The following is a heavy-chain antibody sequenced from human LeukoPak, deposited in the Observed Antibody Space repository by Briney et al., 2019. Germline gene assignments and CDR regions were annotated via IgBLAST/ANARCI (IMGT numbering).Heavy chain of an antibody. D-gene: IGHD3-10*01. CDR3: ARHVFYYGSGSYYNWFDP. CDR1: GGSISSYY. CDR2: IYYSGST. Sequence: SETLSLTCTVSGGSISSYYWSWIRQPPGKGLEWIGYIYYSGSTNYNPSLKSRVTISVDTSKNQFSLKLSSVTAADTAVYYCARHVFYYGSGSYYNWFDPWGQGTLVTVSS. V-gene: IGHV4-59*08. J-gene: IGHJ5*02.